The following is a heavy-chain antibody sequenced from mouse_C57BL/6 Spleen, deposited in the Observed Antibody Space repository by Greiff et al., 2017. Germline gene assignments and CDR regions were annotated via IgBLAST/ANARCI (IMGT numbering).Heavy chain of an antibody. CDR1: GFTFSDYG. V-gene: IGHV5-17*01. CDR3: ARTLIGAMDY. Sequence: EVQLVESGGGLVKPGGSLKLSCAASGFTFSDYGMHWVRQAPEKGLEWVAYISSGSSTIYYADTVKGRFTISRDNAKNTLFLQMTSLWSEDTDMYYCARTLIGAMDYWGQGTSVTVSS. CDR2: ISSGSSTI. J-gene: IGHJ4*01. D-gene: IGHD2-14*01.